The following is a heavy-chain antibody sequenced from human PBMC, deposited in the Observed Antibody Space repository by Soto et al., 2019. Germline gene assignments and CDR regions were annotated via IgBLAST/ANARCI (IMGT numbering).Heavy chain of an antibody. Sequence: ASVKVSCKASGYTFTHYYIHWVRQAPGQGLEWMGIINPNGGITTYAQKFRAGFSMTRDTSTSTVYPELSSLRSEDSAVYYCATSVNPAMAFDYWGQGTLVTVSS. CDR3: ATSVNPAMAFDY. D-gene: IGHD5-18*01. J-gene: IGHJ4*02. CDR1: GYTFTHYY. CDR2: INPNGGIT. V-gene: IGHV1-46*01.